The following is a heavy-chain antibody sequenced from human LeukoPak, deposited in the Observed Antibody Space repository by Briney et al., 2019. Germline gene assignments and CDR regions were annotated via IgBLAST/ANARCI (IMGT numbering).Heavy chain of an antibody. CDR3: ARQRGYDSSGYYVNWFDP. V-gene: IGHV4-59*01. CDR2: IYYSGST. D-gene: IGHD3-22*01. Sequence: IPSETLSLTCTVSGGSISSYYWSWIRQPPGKGLEWIGYIYYSGSTNYNPSLKSRVTISVDTSKNQFSLKLSSVTAADTAVYYCARQRGYDSSGYYVNWFDPWGQGTLVTVSS. CDR1: GGSISSYY. J-gene: IGHJ5*02.